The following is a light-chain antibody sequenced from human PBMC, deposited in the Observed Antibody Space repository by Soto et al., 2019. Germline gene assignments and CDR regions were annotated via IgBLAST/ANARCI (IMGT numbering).Light chain of an antibody. CDR1: RSNIGDHF. CDR3: GTWDSRLRANV. Sequence: QTVVTQPPSVSAAPGQKVTISCSGSRSNIGDHFVSWYQQLPGTAPKLLIYDSDKRPSGIPDRFSGAKSDTSATLAITGLQTGDEADYYCGTWDSRLRANVFGGGTQLTVL. V-gene: IGLV1-51*01. CDR2: DSD. J-gene: IGLJ7*01.